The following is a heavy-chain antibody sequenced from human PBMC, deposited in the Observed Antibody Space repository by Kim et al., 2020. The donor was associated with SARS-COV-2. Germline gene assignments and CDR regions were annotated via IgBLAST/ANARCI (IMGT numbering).Heavy chain of an antibody. J-gene: IGHJ4*02. V-gene: IGHV3-53*01. D-gene: IGHD3-16*02. CDR3: ARVTNSYGWRFDY. Sequence: GGSLRLSCAASGFTVSTNYMSWVRQAPGKGLEWVSVIYSGGNTYYADSVKGRFIISRDNSKNTLYVQMNSLGAEDTAVYYCARVTNSYGWRFDYWGQGTLVTVSS. CDR2: IYSGGNT. CDR1: GFTVSTNY.